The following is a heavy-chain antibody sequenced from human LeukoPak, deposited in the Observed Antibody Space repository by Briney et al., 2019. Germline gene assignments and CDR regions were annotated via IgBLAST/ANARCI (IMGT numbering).Heavy chain of an antibody. CDR1: GGTFSSYA. Sequence: ASVKVSCKASGGTFSSYAISWVRQAPGQGLEWMGWISAYNGNTNYAQKLQGRVTMTTDTSTSTAYMELRSLRSDDTAVYYCARLYYYDSSGYYSYYYYGMDVWGQGTTVTVSS. CDR3: ARLYYYDSSGYYSYYYYGMDV. D-gene: IGHD3-22*01. V-gene: IGHV1-18*01. J-gene: IGHJ6*02. CDR2: ISAYNGNT.